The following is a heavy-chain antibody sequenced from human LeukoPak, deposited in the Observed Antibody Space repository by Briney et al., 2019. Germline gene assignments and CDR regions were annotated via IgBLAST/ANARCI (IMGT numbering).Heavy chain of an antibody. CDR1: GGSTSSYY. CDR3: ASQFPYYYDSSGYQGWFDP. J-gene: IGHJ5*02. CDR2: IYYSGSA. D-gene: IGHD3-22*01. Sequence: PSETLSLTCTVSGGSTSSYYWSWIRQPPGKGLEWIGYIYYSGSANYNPSLKSRVTISVDTPKNQFSLKLGSVTAADTAVYYCASQFPYYYDSSGYQGWFDPWGQGTLVTVSS. V-gene: IGHV4-59*08.